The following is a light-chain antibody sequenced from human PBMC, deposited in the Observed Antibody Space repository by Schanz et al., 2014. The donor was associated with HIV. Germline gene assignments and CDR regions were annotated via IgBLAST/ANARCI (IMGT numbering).Light chain of an antibody. J-gene: IGKJ2*01. CDR1: QSVSSN. CDR2: GAS. Sequence: EIVMTQSPATLSVSLGESATLSCRASQSVSSNLAWYQQKPGQAPRLLIYGASTRATGISARFSGSGSGTEFTLTISSLQSEDFAVYYCQQYNNWPPRTFGQGTKVEIK. CDR3: QQYNNWPPRT. V-gene: IGKV3-15*01.